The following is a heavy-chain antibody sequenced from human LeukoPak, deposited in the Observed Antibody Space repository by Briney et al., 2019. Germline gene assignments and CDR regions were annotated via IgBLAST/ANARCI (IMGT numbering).Heavy chain of an antibody. J-gene: IGHJ3*02. D-gene: IGHD3-22*01. CDR2: VSGSGGST. Sequence: GGSLRLSCAASGFTFSSHAMGWVRQAPGKGLDWVSTVSGSGGSTFYAGSVKGRFIISRDNSKNTLYLQMNSLRAEDTAVYYCARDVPAYYYDSSGYTDAFDIWGQGTMVTVSS. V-gene: IGHV3-23*01. CDR3: ARDVPAYYYDSSGYTDAFDI. CDR1: GFTFSSHA.